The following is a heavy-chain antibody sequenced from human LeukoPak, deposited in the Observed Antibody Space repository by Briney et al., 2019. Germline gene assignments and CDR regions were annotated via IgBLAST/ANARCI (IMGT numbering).Heavy chain of an antibody. CDR3: ARHPYDSRGYVT. V-gene: IGHV3-7*01. CDR2: IKGDGSEK. CDR1: GFPFTNAW. J-gene: IGHJ5*02. D-gene: IGHD3-22*01. Sequence: GGSLRLSCAAAGFPFTNAWMTWVRQAPGKGLEWVANIKGDGSEKYYVDSVKGRFTISRDNAKNSLHLQMNSLRAEDTAVYYCARHPYDSRGYVTWGQGILVTVSS.